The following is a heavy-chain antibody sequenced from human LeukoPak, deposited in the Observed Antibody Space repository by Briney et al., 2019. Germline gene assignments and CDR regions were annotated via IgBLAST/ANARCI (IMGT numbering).Heavy chain of an antibody. CDR1: GGTFSNYT. Sequence: ASVKVSCKASGGTFSNYTISWVRQAPGQGLEWMGGIIRIFGTANYAQKFQGRVTMTADESTNTAYMELSSLRSEDTAVYYCARSKDSGDYYYYYMDVWGKGTTVTISS. CDR2: IIRIFGTA. D-gene: IGHD1-26*01. V-gene: IGHV1-69*13. CDR3: ARSKDSGDYYYYYMDV. J-gene: IGHJ6*03.